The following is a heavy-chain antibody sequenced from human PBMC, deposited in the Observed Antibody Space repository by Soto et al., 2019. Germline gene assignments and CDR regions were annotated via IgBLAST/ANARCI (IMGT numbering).Heavy chain of an antibody. CDR1: GGSISTSSYY. D-gene: IGHD3-22*01. V-gene: IGHV4-39*01. Sequence: SETLSLTCTVSGGSISTSSYYWGWIRQPPGKGLEWIGNIYYSGSTYYNPSLRSRVTTSVDTPKNQFFLKLSSVTAADTAVYYCARSLIEVVIPTYFDYWGQGTLVTVSS. CDR3: ARSLIEVVIPTYFDY. J-gene: IGHJ4*02. CDR2: IYYSGST.